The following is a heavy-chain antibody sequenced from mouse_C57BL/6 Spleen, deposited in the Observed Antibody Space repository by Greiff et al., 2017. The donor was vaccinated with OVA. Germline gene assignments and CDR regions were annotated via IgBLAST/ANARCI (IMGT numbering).Heavy chain of an antibody. CDR3: ARECYESPYGNYDV. D-gene: IGHD2-3*01. J-gene: IGHJ1*03. V-gene: IGHV1-55*01. CDR1: GYTFTSYW. Sequence: QVQLQQPGAELVKPGASVKMSCKASGYTFTSYWITWVKQRPGQGLEWIGDIYPGSGSTNYNEKFKSKATLTVDTSSSTAYMQLSSLTSEDSAVYYCARECYESPYGNYDVWGTGTTVTVSS. CDR2: IYPGSGST.